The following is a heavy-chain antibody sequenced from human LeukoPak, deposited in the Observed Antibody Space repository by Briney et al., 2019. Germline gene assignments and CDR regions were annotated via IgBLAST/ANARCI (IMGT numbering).Heavy chain of an antibody. D-gene: IGHD3-3*01. Sequence: ASVKVSCNASGGTFSSYAISWVRQAPGQGLEWMGGIIPIFGTANYAQKFQGRVTITTDESTSTAYMELSSLRSEDTAVYYCARAPAYDFWSGYLGYYYYMDVWGKGTTVTVSS. CDR1: GGTFSSYA. CDR2: IIPIFGTA. CDR3: ARAPAYDFWSGYLGYYYYMDV. J-gene: IGHJ6*03. V-gene: IGHV1-69*05.